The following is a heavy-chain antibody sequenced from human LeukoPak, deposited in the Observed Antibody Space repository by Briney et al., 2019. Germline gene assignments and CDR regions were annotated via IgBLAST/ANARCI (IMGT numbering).Heavy chain of an antibody. CDR3: ARNRGGQQFDC. CDR2: INTDGSTT. D-gene: IGHD3-10*01. V-gene: IGHV3-7*01. J-gene: IGHJ4*02. Sequence: SGGSLRLSCAASGFPFSDYWIDWVRQAPGQGLEWVANINTDGSTTNYVESVRGRFTISRDNTRNSLSLQMNNLRDEDTAVYYCARNRGGQQFDCWGQGTLLTVSS. CDR1: GFPFSDYW.